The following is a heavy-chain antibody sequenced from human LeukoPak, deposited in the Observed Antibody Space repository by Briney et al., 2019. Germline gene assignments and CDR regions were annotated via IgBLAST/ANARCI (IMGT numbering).Heavy chain of an antibody. CDR1: GGSISSYY. D-gene: IGHD3-16*01. J-gene: IGHJ6*02. Sequence: SETLSLTCTVSGGSISSYYWSWLRQPPGKGLEWIGYIYYSGSTNYSPSLKSRVTISVDTSKNQFSLKLSSVTAADTAVYYCARGNDYVWSYGMDVWGQGTTVTVSS. CDR3: ARGNDYVWSYGMDV. V-gene: IGHV4-59*01. CDR2: IYYSGST.